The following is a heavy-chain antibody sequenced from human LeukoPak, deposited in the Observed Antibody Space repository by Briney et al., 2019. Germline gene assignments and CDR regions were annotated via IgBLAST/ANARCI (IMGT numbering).Heavy chain of an antibody. CDR1: GFIFSPYA. CDR3: ARLGSCSGGSCQSLDY. J-gene: IGHJ4*02. Sequence: PVGSLRLSCATSGFIFSPYALSWVRQAPGKGLEWGSDISSSTNTIYLADSVKGRFTISRDNARNSLYLHMVNLRAEDTAVYYCARLGSCSGGSCQSLDYRGRGVLVTVSS. V-gene: IGHV3-48*04. D-gene: IGHD2-15*01. CDR2: ISSSTNTI.